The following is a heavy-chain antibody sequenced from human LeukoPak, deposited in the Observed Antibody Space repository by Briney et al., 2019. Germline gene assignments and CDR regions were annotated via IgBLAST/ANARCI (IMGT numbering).Heavy chain of an antibody. CDR1: GGSISTYY. D-gene: IGHD2-2*01. Sequence: SETLSLTCTVSGGSISTYYWSWIRQPAGKGLEWIGRIYTSGSTDYNPSLKSRVTISVDTSKNQFSLRLSSVTAADTAVYYCARDRCEGEETAGSTSCYAPSVGAYWGQGTLVTVSS. CDR3: ARDRCEGEETAGSTSCYAPSVGAY. J-gene: IGHJ4*02. V-gene: IGHV4-4*07. CDR2: IYTSGST.